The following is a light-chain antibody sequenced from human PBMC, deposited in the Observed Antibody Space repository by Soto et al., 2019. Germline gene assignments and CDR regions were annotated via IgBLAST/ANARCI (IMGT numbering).Light chain of an antibody. Sequence: IGLTQSPATLSSFPGDRVTLSCRASQYINTRLAWYQHRPGQAPRLLIYQTSIRAAGIPARFSASGSGTDFTLTISRLEPEDFAVYYCHQYDSWTFGQGTKVDIK. CDR3: HQYDSWT. J-gene: IGKJ1*01. CDR1: QYINTR. CDR2: QTS. V-gene: IGKV3D-11*03.